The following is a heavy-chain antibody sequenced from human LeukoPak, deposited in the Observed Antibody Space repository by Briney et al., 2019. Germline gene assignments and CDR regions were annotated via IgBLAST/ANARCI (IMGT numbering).Heavy chain of an antibody. J-gene: IGHJ6*02. CDR2: ISAYNGNT. CDR3: ARAGLGYCSSTSCTYYYYGMDV. V-gene: IGHV1-18*01. CDR1: GYTFTSYG. D-gene: IGHD2-2*01. Sequence: ASVKVSCKASGYTFTSYGISWVRQAPGQGLEWMGWISAYNGNTNYAQKLQGRVTMTTDTSTSTAYMELRSLRSDDTAVYYCARAGLGYCSSTSCTYYYYGMDVWGQGTTVTVS.